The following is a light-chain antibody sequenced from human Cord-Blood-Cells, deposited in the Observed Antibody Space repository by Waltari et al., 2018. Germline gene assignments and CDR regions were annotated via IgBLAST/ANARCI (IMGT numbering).Light chain of an antibody. V-gene: IGLV3-1*01. CDR1: KLGDKY. J-gene: IGLJ1*01. CDR2: QDR. Sequence: SYELTHPPSVSVSPGQTASITCSGDKLGDKYARWYQQKPGQSPVLVISQDRKRPSGIPERFSGSNSGNTATLTISGTQAMDEADYYCQAWDSSTAYVFGTGTKVTVL. CDR3: QAWDSSTAYV.